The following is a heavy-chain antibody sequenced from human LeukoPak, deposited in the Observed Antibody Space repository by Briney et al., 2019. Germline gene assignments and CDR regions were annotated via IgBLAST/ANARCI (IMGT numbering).Heavy chain of an antibody. Sequence: TSETLSLTCTVSGGSISSSSYYWGWIRQPPGKGLEWIGSIYHSGSTYYNPSLKSRVTISVDTSKNQFSLKLSSVTAADTAVYYCASVSSYCSGGSCFDYWGQGTLVTVSS. CDR2: IYHSGST. J-gene: IGHJ4*02. D-gene: IGHD2-15*01. V-gene: IGHV4-39*07. CDR3: ASVSSYCSGGSCFDY. CDR1: GGSISSSSYY.